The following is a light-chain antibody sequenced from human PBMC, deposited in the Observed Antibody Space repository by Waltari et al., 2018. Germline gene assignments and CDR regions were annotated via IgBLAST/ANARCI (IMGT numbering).Light chain of an antibody. CDR2: TAS. V-gene: IGKV1-39*01. Sequence: DIQMTQSPSSLSASVGDRVTITCRASQSITSNLSWYQQKPGKAPELLIYTASSLQSGAPSRFSGSGSGTDFTLTISSLQPGDFATYYCQQTYRTPYTFGQGTNLEIK. J-gene: IGKJ2*01. CDR1: QSITSN. CDR3: QQTYRTPYT.